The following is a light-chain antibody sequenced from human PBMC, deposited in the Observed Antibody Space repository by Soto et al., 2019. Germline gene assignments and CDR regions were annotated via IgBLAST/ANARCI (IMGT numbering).Light chain of an antibody. V-gene: IGKV1-33*01. CDR2: DAK. CDR1: HGIRYS. Sequence: DIQMTQSPSSLSASVGDRVTITCQASHGIRYSLNWYQQKPGKAPKLLIYDAKHLQTGVPSRFSGSGSGTDFSFTISSLQPEDVATYYCQQCEQVPLNFGGGTRVEI. CDR3: QQCEQVPLN. J-gene: IGKJ4*01.